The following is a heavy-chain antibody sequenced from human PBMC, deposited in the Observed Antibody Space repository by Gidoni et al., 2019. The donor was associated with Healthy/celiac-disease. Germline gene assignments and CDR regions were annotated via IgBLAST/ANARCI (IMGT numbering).Heavy chain of an antibody. D-gene: IGHD1-1*01. CDR1: GFTFSVYH. J-gene: IGHJ5*02. CDR3: ARERRYNWNDGWFDP. V-gene: IGHV3-11*06. Sequence: QVQLVESGGGLVKPGGSLRLPCAASGFTFSVYHMSWIRQAPGKGLEWVSYISSSSSYTNYADSVKGRFTISRDNAKNSLYLQMNSLRAEDTAVYYCARERRYNWNDGWFDPWGQGTLVTVSS. CDR2: ISSSSSYT.